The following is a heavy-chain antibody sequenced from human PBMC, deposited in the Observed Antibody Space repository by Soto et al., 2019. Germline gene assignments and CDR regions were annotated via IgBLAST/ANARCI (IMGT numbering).Heavy chain of an antibody. CDR1: GGSISSSSYF. J-gene: IGHJ5*02. V-gene: IGHV4-39*01. D-gene: IGHD2-21*02. CDR2: IYYSGST. Sequence: PSETLSLTCTVSGGSISSSSYFWGWIRQPPGKGLEWIGSIYYSGSTYYNPSLKSRVTVSVDTSKNQFSLKLSSVTAADTAVYYCARHPSDFWFDPWGQGTLVPSPQ. CDR3: ARHPSDFWFDP.